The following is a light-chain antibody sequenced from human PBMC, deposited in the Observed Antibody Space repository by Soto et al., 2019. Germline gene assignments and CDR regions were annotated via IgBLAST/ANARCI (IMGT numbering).Light chain of an antibody. CDR3: QQCSNWPT. V-gene: IGKV1-5*03. CDR2: KAS. CDR1: QTISSW. J-gene: IGKJ4*01. Sequence: DIQMTQSPSTLSGSVGDRVTITCRASQTISSWLAWYQQKPGKAPKLLIYKASTLKSGVPSRFSGTGSGTDFTLTISTLEPEDFAVYYCQQCSNWPTFGGGTKVDIK.